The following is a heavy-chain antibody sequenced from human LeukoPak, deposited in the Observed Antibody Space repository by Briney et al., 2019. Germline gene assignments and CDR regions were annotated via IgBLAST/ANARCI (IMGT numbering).Heavy chain of an antibody. CDR2: ISANNGNT. Sequence: ASVKLSCKASGYTFTSYGISWVRQAPGQGLEWMGWISANNGNTNYAQKLQGRVTMTTDTSASTAYMELRRLTSDDTAGVDWARGLSSGWYGEGNYFDYWGQGTLVTVSS. D-gene: IGHD6-19*01. V-gene: IGHV1-18*04. CDR3: ARGLSSGWYGEGNYFDY. J-gene: IGHJ4*02. CDR1: GYTFTSYG.